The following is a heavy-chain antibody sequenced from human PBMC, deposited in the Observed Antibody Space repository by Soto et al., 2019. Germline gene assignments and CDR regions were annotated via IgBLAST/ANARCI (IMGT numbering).Heavy chain of an antibody. D-gene: IGHD3-16*02. CDR2: ITDYNGST. V-gene: IGHV1-18*04. J-gene: IGHJ5*02. CDR1: GYTFINYG. CDR3: ARSSGGVFGIIIEGSNWLAP. Sequence: QVQLMQSGAEVKKSGASVKVSCKASGYTFINYGIIWVRQAPGQGLEWMGWITDYNGSTKYARKFQGRVTMTTDTSTSTAYMELRSLTSDDTAVYFCARSSGGVFGIIIEGSNWLAPWGQGSLVTVSS.